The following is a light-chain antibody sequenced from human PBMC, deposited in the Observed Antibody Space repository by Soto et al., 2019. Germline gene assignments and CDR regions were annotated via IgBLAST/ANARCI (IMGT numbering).Light chain of an antibody. CDR1: QSVSSY. Sequence: EIVLTQSPATLSLSPGERATLSCRASQSVSSYLAWYQQKPGQAPRLLIYDASNRATGIPARCSGSGSGTDFSLTISSVEPEDVADYFCQQRSDWPGFTFGPGTKVDIK. CDR2: DAS. J-gene: IGKJ3*01. V-gene: IGKV3-11*01. CDR3: QQRSDWPGFT.